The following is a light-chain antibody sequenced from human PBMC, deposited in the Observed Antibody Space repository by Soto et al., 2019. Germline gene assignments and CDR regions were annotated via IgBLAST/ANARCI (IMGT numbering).Light chain of an antibody. V-gene: IGKV2-24*01. J-gene: IGKJ1*01. CDR1: QSLVYSDGNTY. Sequence: DIVLTQTPLSSPVTLGQPASISCRSSQSLVYSDGNTYLSWLQQRPGQPPRLLIYQVSNRFSGVPDRFSGSGAGTDFTLKISRVEAEDVGVYCCVQFSHFPRTFGQGTKVEIK. CDR3: VQFSHFPRT. CDR2: QVS.